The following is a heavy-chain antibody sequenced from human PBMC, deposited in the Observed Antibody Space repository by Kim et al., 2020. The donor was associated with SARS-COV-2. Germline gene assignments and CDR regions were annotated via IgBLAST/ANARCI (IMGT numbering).Heavy chain of an antibody. CDR2: ISAYNGNT. J-gene: IGHJ4*02. CDR3: ARDSQGYIAAAGKDY. D-gene: IGHD6-13*01. Sequence: ASVKVSCKASGYTFTSYGISWVRQAPGQGLEWMGWISAYNGNTNYAQKLQGRVTMTTDTSTSTAYMELRSLRSDDTAVYYCARDSQGYIAAAGKDYWGQGTLVTVSS. V-gene: IGHV1-18*01. CDR1: GYTFTSYG.